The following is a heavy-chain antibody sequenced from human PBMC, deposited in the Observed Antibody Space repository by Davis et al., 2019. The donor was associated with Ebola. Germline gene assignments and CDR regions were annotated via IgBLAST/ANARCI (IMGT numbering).Heavy chain of an antibody. D-gene: IGHD3-10*01. V-gene: IGHV3-7*01. CDR2: IKEDGSEK. CDR3: ARYPGGYYGSGSYLYHMDV. J-gene: IGHJ6*03. Sequence: GGSLRLSCAASGFTFSSDWMTWVRQAPGKGLEWVANIKEDGSEKNYVDSVKGRFTISRDNAKNSLYLQMNSLRAEDTAVYFCARYPGGYYGSGSYLYHMDVWGKGTTVTVSS. CDR1: GFTFSSDW.